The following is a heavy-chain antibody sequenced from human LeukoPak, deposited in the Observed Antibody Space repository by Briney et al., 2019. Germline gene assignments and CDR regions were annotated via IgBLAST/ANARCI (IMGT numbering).Heavy chain of an antibody. CDR1: GFTFSSYG. Sequence: PGRSLRLSCAASGFTFSSYGMHWVRQAPGKGLERVAVISYDGSNKYYADSVKGRFTISRDNSKNTLYLQMNSLRAEDTAVYYCAKDVGDSYFDHWGQGTLVTVSS. CDR3: AKDVGDSYFDH. J-gene: IGHJ4*02. V-gene: IGHV3-30*18. CDR2: ISYDGSNK. D-gene: IGHD4-17*01.